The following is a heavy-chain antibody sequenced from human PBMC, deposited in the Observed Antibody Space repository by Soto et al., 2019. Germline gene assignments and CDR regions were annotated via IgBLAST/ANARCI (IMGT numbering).Heavy chain of an antibody. V-gene: IGHV1-69*04. CDR3: AREWDCSSTSCYVIDY. J-gene: IGHJ4*02. CDR1: GGTFSSYT. Sequence: SVKVSCKASGGTFSSYTISWVRQAPGQGLEWMGRIIPILGIANYAQKFQGRVTITADKSTSTAYMELSSLRSEDTAVYYCAREWDCSSTSCYVIDYWGQGTLVTVSS. D-gene: IGHD2-2*01. CDR2: IIPILGIA.